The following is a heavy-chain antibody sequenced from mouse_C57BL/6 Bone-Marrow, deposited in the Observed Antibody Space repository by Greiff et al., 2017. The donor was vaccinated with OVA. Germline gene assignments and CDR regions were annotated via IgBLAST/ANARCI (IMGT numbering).Heavy chain of an antibody. D-gene: IGHD1-1*01. CDR2: IYPRSGNT. CDR3: ARFYYSWYFDV. CDR1: GYTFTSYG. V-gene: IGHV1-81*01. Sequence: QVQLQQSGAELARPGASVKLSCKASGYTFTSYGISWVKQRTGQGLEWIGEIYPRSGNTYYNEKFKGKATLTADKSSSTAYMELRSLTSEDAAVYFCARFYYSWYFDVWGTGTTVTVSS. J-gene: IGHJ1*03.